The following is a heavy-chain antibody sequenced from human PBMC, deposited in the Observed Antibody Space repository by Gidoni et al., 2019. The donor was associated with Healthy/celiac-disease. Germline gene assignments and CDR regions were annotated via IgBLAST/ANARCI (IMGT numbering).Heavy chain of an antibody. CDR3: ASDSSGFLDFDI. V-gene: IGHV4-39*01. CDR1: GGSISSSSYY. CDR2: IHYSGST. Sequence: QLQLQASGPGLVTPSDTLSLTCTVSGGSISSSSYYWGGIRQPPGKGLEWIGSIHYSGSTYYNPSLKSRVTISVDTSKNQFSLKLSAVTAADTAVYYCASDSSGFLDFDIWGQGTMVTVSS. D-gene: IGHD6-19*01. J-gene: IGHJ3*02.